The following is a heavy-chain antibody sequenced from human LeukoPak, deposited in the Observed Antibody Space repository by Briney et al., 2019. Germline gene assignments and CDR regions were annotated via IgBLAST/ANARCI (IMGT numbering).Heavy chain of an antibody. Sequence: GSLRLSCAASGFTFSSYWMSWVRPAPGKGLEWVANIKQDGSEKYYVDSVKGRFTISRDNAKNSLYLQMNSLRAEDTAVYYCARDSLRPYDILTGYYPDDAFDIWGQGTMVTVSS. D-gene: IGHD3-9*01. CDR2: IKQDGSEK. CDR3: ARDSLRPYDILTGYYPDDAFDI. J-gene: IGHJ3*02. V-gene: IGHV3-7*01. CDR1: GFTFSSYW.